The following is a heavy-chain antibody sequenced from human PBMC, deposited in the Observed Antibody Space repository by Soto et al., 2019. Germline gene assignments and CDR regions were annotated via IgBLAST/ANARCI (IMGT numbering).Heavy chain of an antibody. CDR3: VKDRAEYSSLVPYYGMDV. V-gene: IGHV3-64D*08. Sequence: PGGSLRLSCSASGFTFSSYAMHWVRQAPGKGLEYVSAISSNGGSTYYADSVKGRFTISRDNSKNTLYLQMSSLRAEDTAVYYCVKDRAEYSSLVPYYGMDVWGQGTTVTVSS. D-gene: IGHD6-6*01. J-gene: IGHJ6*02. CDR2: ISSNGGST. CDR1: GFTFSSYA.